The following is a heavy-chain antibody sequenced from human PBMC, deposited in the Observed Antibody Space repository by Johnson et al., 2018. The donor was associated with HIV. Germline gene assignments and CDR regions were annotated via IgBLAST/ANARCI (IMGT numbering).Heavy chain of an antibody. J-gene: IGHJ3*02. CDR3: VRAVYSSSSSCAFDI. Sequence: VQLVESGGGVVQPGRSLRLSCAASGFTFSSNGMHWVRQAPGKGLVWVSRINSFGSSTNYADFVKGRFTISRDNAKNTLYLQMNSLRAEDTAVYYCVRAVYSSSSSCAFDIWGQGTVVTVAS. CDR2: INSFGSST. CDR1: GFTFSSNG. V-gene: IGHV3-74*02. D-gene: IGHD6-6*01.